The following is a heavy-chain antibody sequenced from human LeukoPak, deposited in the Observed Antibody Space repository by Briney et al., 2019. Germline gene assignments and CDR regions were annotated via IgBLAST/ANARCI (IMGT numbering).Heavy chain of an antibody. V-gene: IGHV4-59*05. Sequence: PSETLSLTCTVSGGSVSDYHWSWIRQPPGKGLEWIGSIYYSGSTYYNPSLKSRVTISVDTSKNQFSLKLSSVTAADTAVYYCARQVTMIVVVTDKTDYWGQGTLVTVSS. CDR2: IYYSGST. CDR1: GGSVSDYH. J-gene: IGHJ4*02. D-gene: IGHD3-22*01. CDR3: ARQVTMIVVVTDKTDY.